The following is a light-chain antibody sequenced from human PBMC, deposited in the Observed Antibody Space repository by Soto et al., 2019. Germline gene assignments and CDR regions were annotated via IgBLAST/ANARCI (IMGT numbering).Light chain of an antibody. Sequence: EIVMTQSPATLSVSPGERATLSCRASQSVSSNLAWYQQKPGQAPRLLIYGASTRATGIPARFSGSGSGTEFTRTISSLQYEDFAIYYCQQYNNWPPKFGQGTKVEIK. J-gene: IGKJ1*01. V-gene: IGKV3D-15*01. CDR2: GAS. CDR3: QQYNNWPPK. CDR1: QSVSSN.